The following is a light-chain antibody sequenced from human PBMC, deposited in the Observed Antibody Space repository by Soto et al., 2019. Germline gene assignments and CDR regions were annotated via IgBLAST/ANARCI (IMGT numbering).Light chain of an antibody. CDR2: DAS. J-gene: IGKJ1*01. V-gene: IGKV1D-16*01. Sequence: DIQMTQSPSSVSASVGDRVTITCRTSQGISTWLAWYQQKPGKAPKLLIYDASSLQSGVPSRFSGSGAGTEFPLTISSLQPDDFATYYCQQYKSHRRTFGQGTKVDIK. CDR3: QQYKSHRRT. CDR1: QGISTW.